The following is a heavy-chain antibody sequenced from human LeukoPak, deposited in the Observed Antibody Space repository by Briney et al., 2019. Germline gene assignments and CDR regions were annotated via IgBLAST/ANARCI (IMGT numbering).Heavy chain of an antibody. V-gene: IGHV1-2*02. Sequence: RASVKVSCKASGYTFTGYFMHWVRQAPGQGLEWMGWINPHSGGTDNAQNFQGRVTMTRDMSINTAYMELTRMTSDDTAVYFCARGGGTSGPELDYWGQGTLVTVSS. CDR3: ARGGGTSGPELDY. D-gene: IGHD3-3*01. J-gene: IGHJ4*02. CDR2: INPHSGGT. CDR1: GYTFTGYF.